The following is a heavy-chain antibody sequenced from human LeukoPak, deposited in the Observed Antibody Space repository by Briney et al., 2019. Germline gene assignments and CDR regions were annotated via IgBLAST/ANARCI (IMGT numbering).Heavy chain of an antibody. CDR3: ARGVATFFDR. V-gene: IGHV4-59*01. J-gene: IGHJ4*02. Sequence: SETLSLTCTVSGGSIGSFYWSWIRQPPGRDLEWIGYVYDSEIFSDSDSETIADNGNTNYNPALKGRVTISLDTSEKQVSLNLTTVTAADTAVYFCARGVATFFDRWGRGALVAVSS. CDR2: VYDSEIFSDSDSETIADNGNT. D-gene: IGHD5-12*01. CDR1: GGSIGSFY.